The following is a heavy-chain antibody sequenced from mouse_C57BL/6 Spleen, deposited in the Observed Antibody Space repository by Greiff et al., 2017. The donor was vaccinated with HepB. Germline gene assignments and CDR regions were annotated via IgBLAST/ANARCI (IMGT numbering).Heavy chain of an antibody. CDR1: GYAFSSSW. D-gene: IGHD2-3*01. Sequence: QVQLQQSGPELVKPGASVKISCKASGYAFSSSWMNWVKQRPGKGLEWIGRIYPGDGDTNYNGKFKGKATLTADKSSSTAYMQLSSLTSEDSAVYFCAWLLRGAMDYWGQGTSVTVAS. V-gene: IGHV1-82*01. J-gene: IGHJ4*01. CDR3: AWLLRGAMDY. CDR2: IYPGDGDT.